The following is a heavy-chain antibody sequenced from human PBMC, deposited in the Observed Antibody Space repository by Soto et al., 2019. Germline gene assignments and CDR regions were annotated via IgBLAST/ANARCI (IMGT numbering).Heavy chain of an antibody. CDR1: GGSVSSGAYY. J-gene: IGHJ4*02. Sequence: QVQLQESGPGLVKPSQTLSLTCTVSGGSVSSGAYYWNWIRQHPGKGLEWIGHIYYSGSTYYNPSLKSRVTISVDTSKNQCSLNLRSVTAADTAVYYCARDAGNYGGPGAFDYWGQGTLVTVSS. V-gene: IGHV4-31*03. CDR3: ARDAGNYGGPGAFDY. D-gene: IGHD4-17*01. CDR2: IYYSGST.